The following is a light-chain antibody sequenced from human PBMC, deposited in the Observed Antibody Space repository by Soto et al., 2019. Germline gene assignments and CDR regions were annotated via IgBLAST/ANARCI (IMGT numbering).Light chain of an antibody. CDR1: QPVTSDY. Sequence: EIVLTQSPGTLSLSPGERATLSCRASQPVTSDYLAWYQHKPGQAPRLLIYDASTRATAIPDRFSGSGSATDFTLTISRLEPEDFAVYYCQQYDTSVTFGGGTKVEIK. V-gene: IGKV3-20*01. J-gene: IGKJ4*01. CDR3: QQYDTSVT. CDR2: DAS.